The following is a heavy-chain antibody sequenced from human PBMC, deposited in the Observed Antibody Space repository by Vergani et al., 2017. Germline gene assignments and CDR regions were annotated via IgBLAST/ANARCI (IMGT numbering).Heavy chain of an antibody. D-gene: IGHD3-3*01. CDR2: IYYSWRT. V-gene: IGHV4-61*01. CDR3: ADVYYDFWSGDYSD. CDR1: GGSVSSGSYY. J-gene: IGHJ4*02. Sequence: QVQLQESGPGLVKPSETLSLTCTVSGGSVSSGSYYWSWIRQPPGKGLEWIGYIYYSWRTNYNPSLKNRVTISVDTSKNQFSLKLSSGTAADTAVYYCADVYYDFWSGDYSDWGQGTLVTVSS.